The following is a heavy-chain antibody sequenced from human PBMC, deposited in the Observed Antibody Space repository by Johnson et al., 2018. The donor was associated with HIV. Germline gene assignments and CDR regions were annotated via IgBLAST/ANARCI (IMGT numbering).Heavy chain of an antibody. V-gene: IGHV3-11*04. Sequence: QVHLVESGGDLVKPGGSLRVSCLASGFVFSDSHMSWIRQAPGKGLEWISYISSGGSSIYYADSVRGRFTISRDNAKKSLFRQLGRLRAGDTGVYYCARGGTYNWSPDRIGNAFDIWGQGTTVTVSS. CDR2: ISSGGSSI. CDR1: GFVFSDSH. D-gene: IGHD1-20*01. CDR3: ARGGTYNWSPDRIGNAFDI. J-gene: IGHJ3*02.